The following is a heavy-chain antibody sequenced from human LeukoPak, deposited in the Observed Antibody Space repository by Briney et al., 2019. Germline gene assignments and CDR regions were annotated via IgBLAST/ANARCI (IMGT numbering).Heavy chain of an antibody. D-gene: IGHD3-22*01. CDR1: GFTFSSYS. CDR3: ASEPTERVIYDSSGYFEY. V-gene: IGHV3-48*04. Sequence: GGSLRLSCAASGFTFSSYSMNWVRQAPGKGLEWVSYISSSSSTIYYADSVKGRFTISRDNAKNSLYLQMNSLRAEDTAVYYCASEPTERVIYDSSGYFEYWGQGTLVTVSS. J-gene: IGHJ4*02. CDR2: ISSSSSTI.